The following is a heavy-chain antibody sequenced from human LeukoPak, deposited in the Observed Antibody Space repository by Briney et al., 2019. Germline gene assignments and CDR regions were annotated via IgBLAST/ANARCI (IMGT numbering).Heavy chain of an antibody. Sequence: PGGSLRLSCAASGFTFSSYSMNWVRQAPGKGLEWVSSISSSSSYIYYADSVKGRFTISRGNAKNSLYLQMNSLRAEDTAVYYCASDYYFGSGSNYKPPSPDDYWGQGTLVTVSS. CDR2: ISSSSSYI. V-gene: IGHV3-21*01. D-gene: IGHD3-10*01. CDR3: ASDYYFGSGSNYKPPSPDDY. J-gene: IGHJ4*02. CDR1: GFTFSSYS.